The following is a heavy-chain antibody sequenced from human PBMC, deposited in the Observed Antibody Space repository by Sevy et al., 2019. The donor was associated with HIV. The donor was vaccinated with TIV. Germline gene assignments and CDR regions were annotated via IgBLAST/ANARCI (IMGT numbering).Heavy chain of an antibody. Sequence: GGSLRLSCAASGFTFSSYSMNWVRQAPGKGLEWVSSISSSSSYIYYADSVKGRFTISRDNAKNSLYLQMNSLRAEDTAVYYCARMYCSGGSCIWYYYYGMDVWGQGTTVTVSS. D-gene: IGHD2-15*01. CDR3: ARMYCSGGSCIWYYYYGMDV. CDR2: ISSSSSYI. V-gene: IGHV3-21*01. J-gene: IGHJ6*02. CDR1: GFTFSSYS.